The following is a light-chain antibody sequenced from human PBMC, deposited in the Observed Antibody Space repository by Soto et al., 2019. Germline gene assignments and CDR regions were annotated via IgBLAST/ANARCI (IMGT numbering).Light chain of an antibody. Sequence: AIQLTQSPSSLSASVGDRVTITCRASQGISSALAWYQQKPGKAPKLLIYDASSLESGVPSRFSGSGSGTDFTLTISILQPDDFSTYYCEQFNSYSLFTFGPGTKVDIK. CDR2: DAS. CDR1: QGISSA. V-gene: IGKV1-13*02. CDR3: EQFNSYSLFT. J-gene: IGKJ3*01.